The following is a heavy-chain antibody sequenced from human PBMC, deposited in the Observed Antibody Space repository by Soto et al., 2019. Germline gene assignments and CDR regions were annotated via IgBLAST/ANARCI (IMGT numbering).Heavy chain of an antibody. CDR1: GGSISSGGYY. V-gene: IGHV4-31*03. CDR2: IYYSGST. J-gene: IGHJ3*02. Sequence: SETLSLTCTVSGGSISSGGYYWSWIRQHPGKGLEWIGYIYYSGSTYYNPSLKSRVTISVDTSKNQFSLKLSSVTAADTAVYYCAREWDPSYDFWSGYQPLRAFDIWGQGTMVTVSS. D-gene: IGHD3-3*01. CDR3: AREWDPSYDFWSGYQPLRAFDI.